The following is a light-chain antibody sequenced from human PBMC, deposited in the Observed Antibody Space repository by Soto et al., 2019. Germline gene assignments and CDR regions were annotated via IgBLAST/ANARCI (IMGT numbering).Light chain of an antibody. Sequence: EIVLTQSPGTLSFSPGERATLSCKTSQSSGSNFLAWYQHKPGQAPRLLIYASSNRATGIPDRFSGSGSGTDFTLTISRLEPEDFAVYYCQQYGSSPRTFGQGTKVDIK. CDR1: QSSGSNF. CDR3: QQYGSSPRT. CDR2: ASS. V-gene: IGKV3-20*01. J-gene: IGKJ1*01.